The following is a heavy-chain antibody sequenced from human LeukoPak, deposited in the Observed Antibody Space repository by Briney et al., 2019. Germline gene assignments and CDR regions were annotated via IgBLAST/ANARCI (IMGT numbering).Heavy chain of an antibody. CDR2: IKQDGSQK. CDR1: GFTFSMYW. V-gene: IGHV3-7*01. CDR3: VRGDYYDSGTSFIDAFDI. D-gene: IGHD3-10*01. Sequence: GGSLRLSCSASGFTFSMYWTRWARQAQGKGLEWVANIKQDGSQKFYVASVKGRFTLSRDNAKNSLYLHMNSLRDEDTAVYYCVRGDYYDSGTSFIDAFDIWGQGTMVTVSS. J-gene: IGHJ3*02.